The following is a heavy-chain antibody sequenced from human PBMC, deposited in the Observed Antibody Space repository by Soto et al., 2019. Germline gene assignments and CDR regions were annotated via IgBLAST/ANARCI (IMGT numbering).Heavy chain of an antibody. CDR3: ASDPYYYASEY. V-gene: IGHV3-11*01. Sequence: QVQLVESGGGLVKPGGSLRLSCAASGFTFSDYYMTWIRQAPGKGLEWVSYISGGGNTIYYGDSVRGRFTVSRDNAKNSLYLQINSLRAEDTAVYYCASDPYYYASEYWGQGTLVTVSS. CDR1: GFTFSDYY. CDR2: ISGGGNTI. J-gene: IGHJ4*02. D-gene: IGHD3-10*01.